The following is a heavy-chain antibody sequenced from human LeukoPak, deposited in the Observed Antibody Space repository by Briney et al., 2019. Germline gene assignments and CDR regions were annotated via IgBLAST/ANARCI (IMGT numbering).Heavy chain of an antibody. Sequence: GGSLRLSCAASGFTFSSYSMNWVRQAPGKGLEWVSGINWNGGSTGYADSVKGRFTISRDNAKNSLYLQMNSLRAEDTALYYCARQGSGYRIDAFDIWGQGTMVTVSS. CDR3: ARQGSGYRIDAFDI. V-gene: IGHV3-20*04. D-gene: IGHD5-12*01. CDR2: INWNGGST. CDR1: GFTFSSYS. J-gene: IGHJ3*02.